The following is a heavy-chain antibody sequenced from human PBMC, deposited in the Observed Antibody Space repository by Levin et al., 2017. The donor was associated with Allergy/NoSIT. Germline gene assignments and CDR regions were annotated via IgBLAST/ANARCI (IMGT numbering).Heavy chain of an antibody. D-gene: IGHD2-15*01. Sequence: QAGGSLRLSCAASGFTFDDYAMHWVRQAPGKGLEWVSGISWNSGSIGYADSVKGRFTISRDNAKNSLYLQMNSLRAEDTALYYCAKEVADWGQGTLVTVSS. CDR1: GFTFDDYA. V-gene: IGHV3-9*01. CDR2: ISWNSGSI. CDR3: AKEVAD. J-gene: IGHJ4*02.